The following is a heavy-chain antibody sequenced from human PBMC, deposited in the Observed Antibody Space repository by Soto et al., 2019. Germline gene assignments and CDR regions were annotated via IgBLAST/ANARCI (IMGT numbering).Heavy chain of an antibody. CDR2: IYFTGYT. CDR3: ATVAMTSPQFFDY. J-gene: IGHJ4*02. Sequence: QVQLQESGPGLVKPSETLSLTCTVSGGSLSSHYWSWIRQSPGKGLEWIGYIYFTGYTNYNPSLKNRVTISVDTSKSQFSLSLNSVTAADTAVYYCATVAMTSPQFFDYWGQGTLVSVSS. D-gene: IGHD2-15*01. V-gene: IGHV4-59*11. CDR1: GGSLSSHY.